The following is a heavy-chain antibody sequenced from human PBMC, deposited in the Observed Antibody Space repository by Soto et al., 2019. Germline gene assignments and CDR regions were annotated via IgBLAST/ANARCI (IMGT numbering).Heavy chain of an antibody. V-gene: IGHV4-31*03. CDR2: IYYSGST. CDR1: GGSISSGGYY. J-gene: IGHJ6*02. Sequence: QVQLQESGPGLVKPSQTLSLTCTVSGGSISSGGYYWSWIRQHPGKGMEWIGYIYYSGSTYYNPSLKSRVTISVDTSKDQFSLKLSSVTAADTAVYYCARDFWSGPALGIEVWGQGTTVNVSS. D-gene: IGHD3-3*01. CDR3: ARDFWSGPALGIEV.